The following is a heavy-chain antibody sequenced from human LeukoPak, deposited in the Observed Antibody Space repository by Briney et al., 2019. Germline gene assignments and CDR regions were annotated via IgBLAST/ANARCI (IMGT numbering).Heavy chain of an antibody. CDR3: ARHGNYGNYFYYGMDV. J-gene: IGHJ6*02. CDR1: GGSISRYY. V-gene: IGHV4-59*08. D-gene: IGHD3-10*01. Sequence: SETLSLTCTVTGGSISRYYWSWIRQPPGKGLEWIGYIHYSGSTNYNPSLKSRVTISVDTSKNEFSLKLSSGTAADTAVYYCARHGNYGNYFYYGMDVWGQGTTVTVSS. CDR2: IHYSGST.